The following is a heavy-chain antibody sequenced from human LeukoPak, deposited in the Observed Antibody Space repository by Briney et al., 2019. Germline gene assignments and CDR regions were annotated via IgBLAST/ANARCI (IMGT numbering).Heavy chain of an antibody. CDR1: GFTFSNYW. CDR3: ARDARVGELFDY. Sequence: GGSLRLSSAASGFTFSNYWMHCVRQAPGKGLGWVSRIRIDGDTSYADSVRGRFNISRDNSKNTLYLRMNSLRVEDTAVYYCARDARVGELFDYWGQGPLVTVSS. V-gene: IGHV3-74*01. CDR2: IRIDGDT. D-gene: IGHD1-7*01. J-gene: IGHJ4*02.